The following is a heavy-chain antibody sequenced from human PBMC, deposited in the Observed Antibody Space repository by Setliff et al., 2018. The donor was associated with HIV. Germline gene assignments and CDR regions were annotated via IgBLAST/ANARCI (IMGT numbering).Heavy chain of an antibody. D-gene: IGHD2-8*01. CDR3: ARTGGMVYVDY. V-gene: IGHV4-59*11. CDR1: GGSISSHY. J-gene: IGHJ4*02. Sequence: PSETLSLTCTVSGGSISSHYWSWIRQPPGKGLEWIGSIYYSGSTNYNPSLKSRVTISVDTSKNQFSLELSSVTAADTAVYYCARTGGMVYVDYWGQGTLVTVSS. CDR2: IYYSGST.